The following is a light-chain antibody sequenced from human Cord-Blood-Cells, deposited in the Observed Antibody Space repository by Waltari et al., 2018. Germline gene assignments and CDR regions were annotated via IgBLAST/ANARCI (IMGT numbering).Light chain of an antibody. CDR3: QVWDSSSEHYV. J-gene: IGLJ1*01. V-gene: IGLV3-21*04. Sequence: SYVLTQPPSVSVAPGKTARITCGGNNIGSKSVHWYQQKPGQAPVLVIYYDSDRPSGIPERFSGSNSGNTATLTSSRVEAGDEADYYCQVWDSSSEHYVFGTGTKVTVL. CDR2: YDS. CDR1: NIGSKS.